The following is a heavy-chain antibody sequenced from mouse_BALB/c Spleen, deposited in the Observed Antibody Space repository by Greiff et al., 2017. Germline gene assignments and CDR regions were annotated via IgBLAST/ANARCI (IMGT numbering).Heavy chain of an antibody. D-gene: IGHD2-4*01. CDR1: GFTFSSYA. CDR3: ARHYDEEGYAMDY. J-gene: IGHJ4*01. CDR2: ISSGGSYT. V-gene: IGHV5-9-4*01. Sequence: EVQVVESGGGLVKPGGSLKLSCAASGFTFSSYAMSWVRQSPEKRLEWVAEISSGGSYTYYPDTVTGRFTISRDNAKNPLYLEMSSLRSEDTAMYYCARHYDEEGYAMDYWGQGTSVTVSS.